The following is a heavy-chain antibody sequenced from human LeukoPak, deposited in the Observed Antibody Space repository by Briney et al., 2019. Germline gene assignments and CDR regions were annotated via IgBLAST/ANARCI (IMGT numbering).Heavy chain of an antibody. CDR3: ARATTYYCIDQ. CDR1: GGSITSSY. V-gene: IGHV4-59*01. Sequence: SETLSLTCTVSGGSITSSYWSWIRQPPGKGLEWIGYISYSGSTYYNPSLRSRVTISVDTAKNQFSLKVSSVSAADTAVYYCARATTYYCIDQWGQGTLVTVSS. CDR2: ISYSGST. D-gene: IGHD3-16*01. J-gene: IGHJ4*02.